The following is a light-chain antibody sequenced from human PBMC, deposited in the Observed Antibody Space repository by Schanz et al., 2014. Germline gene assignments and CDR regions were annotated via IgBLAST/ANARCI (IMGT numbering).Light chain of an antibody. V-gene: IGKV1-17*01. Sequence: DIQMTQSPSSLSASVGDRVTITCRTSQTVSIYLNWYQQKPRKAPNLLIYSASSLQSGVPSRFSGSGSGTEFILTISSLQPEDFATYYCLQHNSYPLTFGGGTKVEIK. J-gene: IGKJ4*01. CDR3: LQHNSYPLT. CDR2: SAS. CDR1: QTVSIY.